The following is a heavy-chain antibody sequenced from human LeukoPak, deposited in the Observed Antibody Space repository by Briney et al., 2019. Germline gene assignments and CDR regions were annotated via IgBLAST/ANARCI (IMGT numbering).Heavy chain of an antibody. D-gene: IGHD4-23*01. CDR3: ARILGGNLFY. CDR2: IIPILGIA. Sequence: GASVKVSCKASGGTFSSYAISWVRQAPGQGLEWMGRIIPILGIANYAQRFQGRVTITADKSTSTAYMELSSLRSEDTAVYYCARILGGNLFYWGQGTLVTVSS. CDR1: GGTFSSYA. J-gene: IGHJ4*02. V-gene: IGHV1-69*04.